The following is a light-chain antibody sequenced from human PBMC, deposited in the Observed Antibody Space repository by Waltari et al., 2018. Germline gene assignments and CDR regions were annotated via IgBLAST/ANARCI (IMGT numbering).Light chain of an antibody. CDR1: QPINTY. Sequence: DNQMTQSPSSLSASVGDRVTITCRASQPINTYLNWYQQKPGKAPKLLIYAASSLQSGVPSRFSGSGSGADFTLTNSSLQPEDFASYYCQQIYSTPYTFGQGTRLEIK. V-gene: IGKV1-39*01. CDR3: QQIYSTPYT. J-gene: IGKJ5*01. CDR2: AAS.